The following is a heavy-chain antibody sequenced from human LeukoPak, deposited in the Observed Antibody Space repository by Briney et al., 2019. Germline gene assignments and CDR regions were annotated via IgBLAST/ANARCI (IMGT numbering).Heavy chain of an antibody. D-gene: IGHD1-1*01. J-gene: IGHJ4*02. CDR3: ARDWVYKIDY. CDR1: GFTFSGYP. CDR2: ISYDGSNK. Sequence: GGSLRLSCAASGFTFSGYPIHWVRQAPGKGLEWVAVISYDGSNKYYTDSVKGRFTISRDNAKNTLTLQMNSLRVEDTAVYFCARDWVYKIDYWGRGTLVTVSS. V-gene: IGHV3-30-3*01.